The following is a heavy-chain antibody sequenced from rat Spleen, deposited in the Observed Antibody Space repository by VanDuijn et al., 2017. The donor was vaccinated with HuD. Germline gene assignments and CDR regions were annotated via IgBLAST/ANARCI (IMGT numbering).Heavy chain of an antibody. CDR3: VRPYDGYTTCDLDY. CDR2: IRIGSTNM. J-gene: IGHJ2*01. V-gene: IGHV5-25*01. D-gene: IGHD1-9*01. CDR1: GFTFTNYY. Sequence: EVQLVESGGGLVQPGRSMKLSCAASGFTFTNYYMAWVRQAPTKALEWVASIRIGSTNMYYRDSVMGRFTISRENAKRTLYLQMDSLTSEDTAAYEGVRPYDGYTTCDLDYGGQGVMVTVSS.